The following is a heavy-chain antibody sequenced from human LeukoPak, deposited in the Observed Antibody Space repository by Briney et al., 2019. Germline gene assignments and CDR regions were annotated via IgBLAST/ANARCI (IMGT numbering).Heavy chain of an antibody. CDR1: GGSISSSSYY. CDR3: ASGYYDYVGGSYRPFDY. CDR2: IYYSGST. J-gene: IGHJ4*02. Sequence: PSETLSLTCTVSGGSISSSSYYWGWIRQPPGKGLEWIGSIYYSGSTYYNPSLKSRVTISVDTSKNQFSLKLSSVTAADTAVYYCASGYYDYVGGSYRPFDYWGQGTLVTVSS. V-gene: IGHV4-39*01. D-gene: IGHD3-16*02.